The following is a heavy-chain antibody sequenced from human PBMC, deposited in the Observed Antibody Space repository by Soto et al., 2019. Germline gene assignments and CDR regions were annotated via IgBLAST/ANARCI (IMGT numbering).Heavy chain of an antibody. CDR1: GFTFSNYA. CDR3: AKGHTPVRAGALDI. Sequence: LGGSLRLSCVASGFTFSNYAMTWVRQAPGKGLEWVSAISGSGDGTYYADSVKGRFTISRDNSKNTLYLRMNSLRAEDTAAYYCAKGHTPVRAGALDIWGQGTMVTVSS. J-gene: IGHJ3*02. CDR2: ISGSGDGT. D-gene: IGHD3-10*02. V-gene: IGHV3-23*01.